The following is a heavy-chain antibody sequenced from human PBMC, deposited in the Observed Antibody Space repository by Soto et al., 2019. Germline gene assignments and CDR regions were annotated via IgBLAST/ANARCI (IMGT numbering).Heavy chain of an antibody. CDR1: GGSISSYY. J-gene: IGHJ6*02. Sequence: QVQLQESGPGLVKPSETLSLTCTVSGGSISSYYWSWIRQPPGKGLEWIGYIYYSGSTNYSPSLKSRETISVDTSKNKFSLKLRSVPAADTAVYYCASHYDILTDYYRDYYDMDVWCQGTTVTFCS. CDR3: ASHYDILTDYYRDYYDMDV. CDR2: IYYSGST. D-gene: IGHD3-9*01. V-gene: IGHV4-59*01.